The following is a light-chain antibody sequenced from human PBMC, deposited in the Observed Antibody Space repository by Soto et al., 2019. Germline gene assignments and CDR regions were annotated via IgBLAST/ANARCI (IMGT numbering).Light chain of an antibody. V-gene: IGKV3-20*01. Sequence: EIELTQSPCTLSLSPGERATLSCRASQSVSSSYLAWYQQKPGQAPRPLIYGASSRAIGIPDRFSGSGSGTDFTLTISRLEPEDFAVYYCQQYGSSPWTFGQGTKVDIK. CDR2: GAS. CDR1: QSVSSSY. J-gene: IGKJ1*01. CDR3: QQYGSSPWT.